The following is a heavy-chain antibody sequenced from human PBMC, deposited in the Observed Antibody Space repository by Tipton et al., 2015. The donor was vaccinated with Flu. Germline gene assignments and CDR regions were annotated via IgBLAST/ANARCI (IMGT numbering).Heavy chain of an antibody. CDR3: ARVHTMIVVVNQDAFDI. Sequence: QPVQSGAEVKKPGASVKVSCKASGYTFTSYGISWVRQASGQGLEWMGWISAYNGNTNYAQKLQGRVTMTTDTSTSTAYMELRSLRSDDTAVYYCARVHTMIVVVNQDAFDIWGQGTMVTVSS. J-gene: IGHJ3*02. V-gene: IGHV1-18*04. CDR2: ISAYNGNT. CDR1: GYTFTSYG. D-gene: IGHD3-22*01.